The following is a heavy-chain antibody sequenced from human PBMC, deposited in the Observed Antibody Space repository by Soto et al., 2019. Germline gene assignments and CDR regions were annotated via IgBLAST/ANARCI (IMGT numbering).Heavy chain of an antibody. Sequence: QVQLQQWGAGLLKPSETLSLTCAVYGKSLSGYYWSWIRQPPGKPLEWIGEINHSGNTTYNPSLKSRVTISVDTSKNQLFLNLSSATAADTAMYFCARHHVRGRTIAGAAEFWGQGTLVTVSS. V-gene: IGHV4-34*01. CDR3: ARHHVRGRTIAGAAEF. CDR2: INHSGNT. CDR1: GKSLSGYY. J-gene: IGHJ4*02. D-gene: IGHD1-26*01.